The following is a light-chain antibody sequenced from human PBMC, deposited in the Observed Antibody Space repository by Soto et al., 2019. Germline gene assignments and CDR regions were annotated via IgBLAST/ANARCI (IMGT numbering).Light chain of an antibody. CDR2: GAS. J-gene: IGKJ1*01. V-gene: IGKV3-20*01. CDR1: QSVSNY. Sequence: ESVVAQARSTLSLSPGERATLSCRASQSVSNYLAWYQRKPGQAPRLLIYGASSRATGIPDRFSGSGSGTDVTLTISRLEPEDFAVYYCHQYGGSPQTFRQGTKV. CDR3: HQYGGSPQT.